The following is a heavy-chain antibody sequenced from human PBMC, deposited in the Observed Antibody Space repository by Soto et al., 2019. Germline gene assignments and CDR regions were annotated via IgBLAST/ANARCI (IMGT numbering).Heavy chain of an antibody. CDR3: AIDPLLLWFGDRGIDV. J-gene: IGHJ6*02. V-gene: IGHV1-18*01. CDR1: GYTFTSYG. CDR2: ISAYNGNT. Sequence: GASVKVSCKDSGYTFTSYGISWVRQAPGQGLEWMGWISAYNGNTNYAQKLQGRVTMTTDTSTSTAYMELRSLRSDDTAVYYCAIDPLLLWFGDRGIDVRGQRTAVTVSS. D-gene: IGHD3-10*01.